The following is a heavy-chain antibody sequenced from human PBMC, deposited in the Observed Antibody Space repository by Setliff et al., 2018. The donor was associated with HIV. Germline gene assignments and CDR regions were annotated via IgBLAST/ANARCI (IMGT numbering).Heavy chain of an antibody. CDR2: IYASGRT. V-gene: IGHV4-4*07. Sequence: SETLSLTCTVSGGSISSYYWSWIRQPAGKGLEWIGRIYASGRTNYNPSLKSRVTWSVDTSKNQFSLRLNSVTAADTAVYYCARQGNIVVVTSFDYWGQGTLVTVSS. CDR1: GGSISSYY. J-gene: IGHJ4*02. CDR3: ARQGNIVVVTSFDY. D-gene: IGHD2-21*02.